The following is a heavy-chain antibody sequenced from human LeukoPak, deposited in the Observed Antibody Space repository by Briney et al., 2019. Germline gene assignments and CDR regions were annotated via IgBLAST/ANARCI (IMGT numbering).Heavy chain of an antibody. V-gene: IGHV3-23*01. CDR1: GFTFNNYA. CDR2: INGGSGHS. D-gene: IGHD5-18*01. CDR3: AKGQGYNYGDSIDY. Sequence: GGSLRLSCAASGFTFNNYAMTWVPQAPGKGLEWGSVINGGSGHSYYADSVKGRFTVSRDKSKNTLYFQMNSLRDGDTAVYYCAKGQGYNYGDSIDYWGQGTLVTVSS. J-gene: IGHJ4*02.